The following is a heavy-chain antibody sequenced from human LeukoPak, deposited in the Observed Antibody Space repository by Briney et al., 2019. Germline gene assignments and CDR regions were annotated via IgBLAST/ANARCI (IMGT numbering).Heavy chain of an antibody. D-gene: IGHD3-16*01. Sequence: SVTVSCKASGYTFTSYGISWVRQAPGQGLEWMGRIIPVLDKTNYAQKFQGRVTITADKLTRTAYMELSSLRSEDTAIYYCARLCADDDCDHWGQGTLVTVSS. V-gene: IGHV1-69*04. CDR1: GYTFTSYG. CDR3: ARLCADDDCDH. CDR2: IIPVLDKT. J-gene: IGHJ4*02.